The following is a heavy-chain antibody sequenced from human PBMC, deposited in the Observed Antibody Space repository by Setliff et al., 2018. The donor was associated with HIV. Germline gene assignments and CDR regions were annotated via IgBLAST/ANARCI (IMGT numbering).Heavy chain of an antibody. D-gene: IGHD6-19*01. V-gene: IGHV6-1*01. Sequence: PSQTLSLTCAISGDSDSSNSAAWNWIRQSPSRGLEWLGRTYYRSKWYNDYAVSVKSRITINPDTSKNQFSLQLNSVTPEDTAAYYCARDSIAVAARAFDIWGQGTMVTVSS. J-gene: IGHJ3*02. CDR2: TYYRSKWYN. CDR3: ARDSIAVAARAFDI. CDR1: GDSDSSNSAA.